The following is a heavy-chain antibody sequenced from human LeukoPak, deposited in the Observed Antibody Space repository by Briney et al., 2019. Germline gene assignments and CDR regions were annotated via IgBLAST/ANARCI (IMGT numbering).Heavy chain of an antibody. D-gene: IGHD4-23*01. Sequence: GGSLRLSCAVSGITLSNYGMSWVRQAPGKGLEWVAGISDSGGRTNYADSVKGRFTISRDNSKNTLYLQMNSLRAEDTAVYYCARDTRGGADYWGQGTLVTVSS. CDR3: ARDTRGGADY. J-gene: IGHJ4*02. CDR1: GITLSNYG. V-gene: IGHV3-23*01. CDR2: ISDSGGRT.